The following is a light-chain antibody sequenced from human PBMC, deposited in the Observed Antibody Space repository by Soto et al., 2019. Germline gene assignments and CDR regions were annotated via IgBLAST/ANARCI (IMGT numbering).Light chain of an antibody. V-gene: IGKV3-20*01. Sequence: EIVLTQSPGTLSLSPGERATLSCRASQRVSSSYLAWYQQKPGQAPRLLIYGASSRATGIPDRFSGSGSGTDFTLTISRLEPEDFAVYYCQQYGSSSVTFGQGTKVEIK. CDR3: QQYGSSSVT. CDR1: QRVSSSY. J-gene: IGKJ1*01. CDR2: GAS.